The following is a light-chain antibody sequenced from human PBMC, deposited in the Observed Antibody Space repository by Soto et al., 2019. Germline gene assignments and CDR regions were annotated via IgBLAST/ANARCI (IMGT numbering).Light chain of an antibody. CDR3: QAWDSSTVV. Sequence: SYELTQPRSVSVSPGQTASITSSGDKLGDKYACWYQQKPGQSPVLVIYQDSKRPSGIPERFSGSNSGNTATLTISGTQAMDEADYYCQAWDSSTVVFGGGTKLTVL. CDR2: QDS. CDR1: KLGDKY. V-gene: IGLV3-1*01. J-gene: IGLJ2*01.